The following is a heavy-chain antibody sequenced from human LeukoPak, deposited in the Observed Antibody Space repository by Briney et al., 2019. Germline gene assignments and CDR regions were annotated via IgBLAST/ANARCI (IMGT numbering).Heavy chain of an antibody. CDR3: ARVSYDYVWGSYRYTRAFDN. Sequence: ASVKVSCKASGYTFTGYYMHWVRQAPGQGLEWMGWINPNSGGTNYAQKFQGRVTMTRDTSISTAYMELSRLRSDDTAVYYCARVSYDYVWGSYRYTRAFDNWGQGTMVTVSS. D-gene: IGHD3-16*02. J-gene: IGHJ3*02. CDR2: INPNSGGT. V-gene: IGHV1-2*02. CDR1: GYTFTGYY.